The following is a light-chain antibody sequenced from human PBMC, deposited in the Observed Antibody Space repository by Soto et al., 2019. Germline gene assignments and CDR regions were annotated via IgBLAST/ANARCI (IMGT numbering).Light chain of an antibody. CDR2: GAS. J-gene: IGKJ4*01. CDR1: QSVTSSY. V-gene: IGKV3-20*01. CDR3: HQYGSSPLT. Sequence: EIVLTQSPGTLSLSPGERATLSCRASQSVTSSYLAWYQQKPGQAPRLLIYGASSRVTGIPDRFSGSGSGTDFTLTISRLEPEDFAMYYCHQYGSSPLTFGGGTKVEIK.